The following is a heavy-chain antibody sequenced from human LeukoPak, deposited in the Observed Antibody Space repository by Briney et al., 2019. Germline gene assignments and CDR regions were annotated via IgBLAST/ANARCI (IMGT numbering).Heavy chain of an antibody. J-gene: IGHJ4*02. CDR2: ISSSSSTI. D-gene: IGHD4-23*01. CDR3: ARDSYPNNDYGGNPGN. Sequence: GGSLRLSCAASGFTFSSYSMNWVRQAPGKGLEWVSYISSSSSTIYYADSVKGRFTISRDNAKNSLYLQMNSLRAEDTAVYYCARDSYPNNDYGGNPGNWGQGTLVTVSS. CDR1: GFTFSSYS. V-gene: IGHV3-48*04.